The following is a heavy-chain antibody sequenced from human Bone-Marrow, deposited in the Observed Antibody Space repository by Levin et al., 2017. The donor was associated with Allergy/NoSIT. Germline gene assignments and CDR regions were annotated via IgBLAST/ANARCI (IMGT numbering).Heavy chain of an antibody. J-gene: IGHJ4*02. D-gene: IGHD6-25*01. Sequence: ASVKVSCKASGYTFSGYYINWVRQAPGQGLEWMGWIKSNSGATDYAQKFQGRVTMTRDTSISTAYMELSRLTSDDTAVYYCARDESIGGSADFDHWGQGTLVTVSS. CDR1: GYTFSGYY. CDR3: ARDESIGGSADFDH. CDR2: IKSNSGAT. V-gene: IGHV1-2*02.